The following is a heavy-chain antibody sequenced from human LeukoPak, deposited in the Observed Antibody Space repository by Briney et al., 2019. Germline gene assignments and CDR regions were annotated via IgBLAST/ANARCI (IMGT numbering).Heavy chain of an antibody. J-gene: IGHJ4*02. CDR3: ARHPSIEPHYYDSSGYYWNY. CDR1: GGSISSSSYY. CDR2: IYYSGST. V-gene: IGHV4-39*01. Sequence: PSETLSLTCTVSGGSISSSSYYWGWIRQPPGKGLEWIGSIYYSGSTYYNPSLKSRVTISVDTFKNQFSLKLSSVTAADTAVYYCARHPSIEPHYYDSSGYYWNYWGQGTLVTVSS. D-gene: IGHD3-22*01.